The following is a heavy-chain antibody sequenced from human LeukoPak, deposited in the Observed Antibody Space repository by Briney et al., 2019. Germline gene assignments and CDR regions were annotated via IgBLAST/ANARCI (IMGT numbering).Heavy chain of an antibody. D-gene: IGHD1-26*01. V-gene: IGHV3-23*01. Sequence: GASLRLSCAASGFTFSSYAMSWVRQAPGKGLEWVSAISGSGGSTYYADSVKGRFTISRDNSKNTPYLQMNSLRAEDTAVYYCAKDWEGDFDYWGQGTLVTVSS. CDR2: ISGSGGST. CDR3: AKDWEGDFDY. CDR1: GFTFSSYA. J-gene: IGHJ4*02.